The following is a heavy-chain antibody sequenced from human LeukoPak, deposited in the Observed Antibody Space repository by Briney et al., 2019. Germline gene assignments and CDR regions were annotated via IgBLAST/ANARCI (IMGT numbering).Heavy chain of an antibody. J-gene: IGHJ1*01. V-gene: IGHV3-23*01. CDR2: ISGTGSST. CDR3: AQAEKRDSGHRFQH. Sequence: QPGGSLRLSCVASGFTFNNFAMSGVRPGPGEGVEWVSAISGTGSSTYYADSVKGRFTISRDNSKNTLYLQMSSLRADDTAVYYCAQAEKRDSGHRFQHWGQGILVTVSS. D-gene: IGHD1-26*01. CDR1: GFTFNNFA.